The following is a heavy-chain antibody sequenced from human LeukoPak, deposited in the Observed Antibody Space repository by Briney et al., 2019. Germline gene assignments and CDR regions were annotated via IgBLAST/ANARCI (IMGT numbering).Heavy chain of an antibody. D-gene: IGHD3-22*01. CDR1: GFTFSSYA. CDR3: AKDSSGYYLDAFDI. CDR2: ISGSGGRT. Sequence: GGSLRLSCAASGFTFSSYAMNWVRQAPGKGLEWVSAISGSGGRTYYADSVKGRFTISLDNSKNTLYLQMNSLRAEDTAVYYCAKDSSGYYLDAFDIWGQGTMVTVSS. V-gene: IGHV3-23*01. J-gene: IGHJ3*02.